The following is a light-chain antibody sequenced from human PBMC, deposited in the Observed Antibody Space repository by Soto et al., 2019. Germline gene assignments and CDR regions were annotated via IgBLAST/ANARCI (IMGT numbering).Light chain of an antibody. Sequence: DIQMTQSPSSLSASAGDRVTITCRASQSVSSYLNWYQQKPGKAPKVLIYAASALQSGVPARFSGSGYGTDFTLTIDSLQPEDFATYYCQQSFVPPRTFGQGTKVEIK. CDR3: QQSFVPPRT. CDR1: QSVSSY. J-gene: IGKJ1*01. CDR2: AAS. V-gene: IGKV1-39*01.